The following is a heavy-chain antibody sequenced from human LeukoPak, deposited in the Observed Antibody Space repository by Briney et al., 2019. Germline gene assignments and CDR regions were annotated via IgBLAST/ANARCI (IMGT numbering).Heavy chain of an antibody. CDR2: INSDGSST. CDR1: GFTFSRYW. V-gene: IGHV3-74*01. J-gene: IGHJ4*02. Sequence: GGSLRLSCAASGFTFSRYWMHWVRQAPGKGLVWVSRINSDGSSTSYADSVKGRFTISRDNAKNTLYLQMNSLRAEDTAVYYCARGYCSSTSCRDYYFDYWGQGTLVTVSS. CDR3: ARGYCSSTSCRDYYFDY. D-gene: IGHD2-2*01.